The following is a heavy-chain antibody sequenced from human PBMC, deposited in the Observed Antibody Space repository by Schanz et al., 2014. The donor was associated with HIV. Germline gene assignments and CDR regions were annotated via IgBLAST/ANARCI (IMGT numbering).Heavy chain of an antibody. CDR1: GYSFTSHG. V-gene: IGHV1-46*04. Sequence: QIQLVQSGAEMKKPGASVKVSCKASGYSFTSHGISWVRQAPGQGLEWMGMINPSGAGTTYARKLQGRVTMTRDTSTSTVYMHLSSLRSDDTAVYFCARDFNIGDQYYFDHWGQGTLVTVSS. J-gene: IGHJ4*02. CDR2: INPSGAGT. D-gene: IGHD2-21*02. CDR3: ARDFNIGDQYYFDH.